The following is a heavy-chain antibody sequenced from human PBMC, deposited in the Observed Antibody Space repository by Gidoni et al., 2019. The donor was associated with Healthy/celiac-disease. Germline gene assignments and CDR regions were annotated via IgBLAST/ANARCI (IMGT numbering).Heavy chain of an antibody. J-gene: IGHJ4*02. CDR3: AREERAAREY. CDR1: RFTFSSYV. CDR2: ISYDGSNK. D-gene: IGHD6-6*01. V-gene: IGHV3-30-3*01. Sequence: QVQLVESGGGVVQPGRSLRLPCAAPRFTFSSYVMHWVRQAPGKGLEWVAVISYDGSNKYYADSVKGRFTISRDNSKNTLYLQMNSLRAEDTAVYYCAREERAAREYWGQGTLVTVSS.